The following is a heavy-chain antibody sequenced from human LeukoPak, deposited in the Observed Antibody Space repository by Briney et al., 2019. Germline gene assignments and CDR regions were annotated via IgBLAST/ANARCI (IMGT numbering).Heavy chain of an antibody. CDR3: ARDREDIVATSLYPFDY. D-gene: IGHD5-12*01. Sequence: GASVKVSCKASGYTFTSYGISWVRQAPGQGLEWMGWISAYNGNTNYAQKLQGRVTMTTDTSTSTAYMELRSLRSDDTAVYYCARDREDIVATSLYPFDYWGQGTLVTASS. V-gene: IGHV1-18*01. CDR2: ISAYNGNT. CDR1: GYTFTSYG. J-gene: IGHJ4*02.